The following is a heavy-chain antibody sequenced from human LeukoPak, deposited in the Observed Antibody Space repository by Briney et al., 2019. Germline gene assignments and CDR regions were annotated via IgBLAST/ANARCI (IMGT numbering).Heavy chain of an antibody. V-gene: IGHV3-7*01. CDR1: GFTFSSYW. J-gene: IGHJ6*03. CDR2: IKQDGSEK. Sequence: GGSLRLSCAASGFTFSSYWMSWVRQAPGKGLEWVANIKQDGSEKYYVYSVKGRFTISRDNAKNSLYLQMNSLRAEDTAVYYCARYIVGATRDYYYYYMDVWGKGTTVTVSS. D-gene: IGHD1-26*01. CDR3: ARYIVGATRDYYYYYMDV.